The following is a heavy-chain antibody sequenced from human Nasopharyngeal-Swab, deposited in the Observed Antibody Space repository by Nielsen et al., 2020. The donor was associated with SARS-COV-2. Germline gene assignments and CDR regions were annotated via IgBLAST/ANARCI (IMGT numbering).Heavy chain of an antibody. J-gene: IGHJ4*02. CDR2: ISAYNGNT. Sequence: ASVKVSCKASGYTFTSYGISWVRQAPGQGLEWMGWISAYNGNTNYAQKLQGRVTMATDTSTSTAYMELRSLRSDDTAVYYCARMSGSYPQYYFDYWGQGTLITVSS. CDR1: GYTFTSYG. CDR3: ARMSGSYPQYYFDY. D-gene: IGHD1-26*01. V-gene: IGHV1-18*01.